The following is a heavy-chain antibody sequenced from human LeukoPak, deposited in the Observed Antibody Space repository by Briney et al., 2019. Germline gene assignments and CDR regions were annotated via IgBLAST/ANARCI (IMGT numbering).Heavy chain of an antibody. CDR2: IHPGDSDT. CDR1: GYSFTSYW. J-gene: IGHJ5*02. V-gene: IGHV5-51*01. CDR3: ARHGSGSYYNAGWFDP. D-gene: IGHD3-10*01. Sequence: GESLKISCKGSGYSFTSYWIGWVRQMPGKGLEWMGIIHPGDSDTRYSPSFQGQVTISADKSISTAYLQWSSLKASDTAMYYCARHGSGSYYNAGWFDPWGQGTLVTVSS.